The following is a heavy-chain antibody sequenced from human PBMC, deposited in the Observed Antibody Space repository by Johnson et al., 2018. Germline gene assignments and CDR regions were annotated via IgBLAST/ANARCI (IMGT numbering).Heavy chain of an antibody. CDR2: ISYDGNTK. Sequence: QVQLVQSGGGVVQPGRSLRLSCAVSGFTFSTYGMHWVRQAPGKGLGWVAVISYDGNTKYYADAVKGRFTISRGKSKNTLYLQIKSLRAEDTAVYYCAKDVKAGAYYCYDRDVWGKGTTVTVSS. CDR1: GFTFSTYG. D-gene: IGHD6-13*01. CDR3: AKDVKAGAYYCYDRDV. J-gene: IGHJ6*03. V-gene: IGHV3-30*18.